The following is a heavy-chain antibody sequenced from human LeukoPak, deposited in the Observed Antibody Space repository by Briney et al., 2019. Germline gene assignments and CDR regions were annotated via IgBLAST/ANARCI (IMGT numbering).Heavy chain of an antibody. V-gene: IGHV3-7*01. J-gene: IGHJ4*02. D-gene: IGHD3-9*01. CDR2: IKQDASEK. Sequence: GGSLRLSCAASGFTFRTYWMSWVRQAPGKGLEWVANIKQDASEKYYVDSVRGRFTISRDNAKKSLSLQMNSLRAEDTAVYYCARTANKRYYDILTGYQQFVYWGQGTLVTVSS. CDR3: ARTANKRYYDILTGYQQFVY. CDR1: GFTFRTYW.